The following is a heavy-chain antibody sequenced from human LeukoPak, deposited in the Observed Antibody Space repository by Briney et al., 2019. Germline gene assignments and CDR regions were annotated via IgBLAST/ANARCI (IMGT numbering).Heavy chain of an antibody. CDR3: ARTYYYDSSGYRLDY. Sequence: GESLKISCKGSGYSYTSYWIAWVRQMPGKGLEWMGIIFPGDSDTRYSPSFQGQVTISADKSISTAYLQWSSLKASDTAMYYCARTYYYDSSGYRLDYWGQGTLVTVSS. V-gene: IGHV5-51*01. D-gene: IGHD3-22*01. CDR2: IFPGDSDT. J-gene: IGHJ4*02. CDR1: GYSYTSYW.